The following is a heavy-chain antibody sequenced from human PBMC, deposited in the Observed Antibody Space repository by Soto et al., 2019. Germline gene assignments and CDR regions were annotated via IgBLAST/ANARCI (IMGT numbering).Heavy chain of an antibody. D-gene: IGHD3-3*01. V-gene: IGHV3-15*01. CDR3: TTDQRYYDFWSGYHFYYYYYGMDV. CDR2: IKSKTDGGTT. CDR1: GFTFSNAW. Sequence: GSLRLSCAASGFTFSNAWMSWVRQAPGKGLEWVGRIKSKTDGGTTDYAAPVKGRFTISRDDSKNTLYLQMNSLKTEDTAVYYCTTDQRYYDFWSGYHFYYYYYGMDVWGQGTTVTVSS. J-gene: IGHJ6*02.